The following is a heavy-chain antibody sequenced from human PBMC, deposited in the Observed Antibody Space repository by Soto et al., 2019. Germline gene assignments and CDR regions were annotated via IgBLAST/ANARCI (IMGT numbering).Heavy chain of an antibody. Sequence: PSETLSLTCTVSGGSISSSSYYWGWIRQPPGKGLEWIGYIYYSDNTYSNPSLKSRVAISGDTSRNQFSLRLSSVTAADTAVYYCARAVATIDYWGQGTLVTVSS. CDR3: ARAVATIDY. CDR1: GGSISSSSYY. J-gene: IGHJ4*02. D-gene: IGHD5-12*01. V-gene: IGHV4-39*07. CDR2: IYYSDNT.